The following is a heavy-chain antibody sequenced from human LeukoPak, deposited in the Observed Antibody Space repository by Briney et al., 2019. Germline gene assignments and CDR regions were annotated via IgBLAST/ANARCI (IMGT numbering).Heavy chain of an antibody. D-gene: IGHD5-12*01. CDR3: ARVPLWWLTPFDF. J-gene: IGHJ4*02. CDR2: INNRGTT. V-gene: IGHV4-34*01. Sequence: SETLSLTCAVSGGSLIPHYWSWIPRPLGKGVECSGEINNRGTTNYSPSLRGRATISVDTSKNQFSLRLTSVTAADTAIYYCARVPLWWLTPFDFWGQGTLATVSS. CDR1: GGSLIPHY.